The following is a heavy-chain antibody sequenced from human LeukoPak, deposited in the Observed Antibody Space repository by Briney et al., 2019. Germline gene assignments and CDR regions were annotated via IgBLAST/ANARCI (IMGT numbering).Heavy chain of an antibody. CDR1: GYTFTGYY. V-gene: IGHV1-2*06. J-gene: IGHJ6*03. Sequence: GASVKVSCKASGYTFTGYYMHWVRQAPGQGLEWMGRINPNSGGTNYAQKFQGRVTMTRDTSISTAYMELSRLRSDDTAVYYCARVLEQQLGYYYYYYYMDVWGKGTRSPSP. CDR2: INPNSGGT. D-gene: IGHD6-13*01. CDR3: ARVLEQQLGYYYYYYYMDV.